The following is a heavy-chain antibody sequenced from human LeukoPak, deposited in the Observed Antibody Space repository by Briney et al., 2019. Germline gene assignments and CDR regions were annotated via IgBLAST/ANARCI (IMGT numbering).Heavy chain of an antibody. CDR2: INHSGST. J-gene: IGHJ4*02. Sequence: SETLSLTCAVYGGSFSGYHWSWIRQPPGKGLEWIGEINHSGSTNYNPSLKSRVTISVDTSKNQFSLKLSSVTAADTAVYYCASRYYYGSRLNDYWGQGTLVTVSS. CDR1: GGSFSGYH. V-gene: IGHV4-34*01. D-gene: IGHD3-22*01. CDR3: ASRYYYGSRLNDY.